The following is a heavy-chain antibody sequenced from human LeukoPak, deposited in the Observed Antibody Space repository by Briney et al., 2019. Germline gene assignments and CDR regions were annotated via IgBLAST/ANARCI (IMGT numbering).Heavy chain of an antibody. CDR1: GFIFSNYG. V-gene: IGHV3-23*01. D-gene: IGHD2-8*01. CDR3: AKDPNIVLMVYATHFDY. J-gene: IGHJ4*02. CDR2: ITGGGGTT. Sequence: GGSLRLSCAASGFIFSNYGMTWVRQAPGKGLEWVSSITGGGGTTYYADSVKGRFTISRDNSKSTLYLQMNSLRAEDTAVYYCAKDPNIVLMVYATHFDYWGQGTLVTVSS.